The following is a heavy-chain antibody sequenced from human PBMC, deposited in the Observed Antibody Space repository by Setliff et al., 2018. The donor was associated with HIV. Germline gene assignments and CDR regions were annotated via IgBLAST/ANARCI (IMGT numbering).Heavy chain of an antibody. Sequence: SETLSLTCIVSGGSISNFYCSWSWIRQPPGKGLEWIGYIYTSGSTKYNPSLRSRVTILVDPSNNHFSLRLSSGTAADTAVYYCARDKGYYYMDVWGKGITVTVSS. CDR1: GGSISNFY. CDR3: ARDKGYYYMDV. J-gene: IGHJ6*03. V-gene: IGHV4-4*09. CDR2: IYTSGST.